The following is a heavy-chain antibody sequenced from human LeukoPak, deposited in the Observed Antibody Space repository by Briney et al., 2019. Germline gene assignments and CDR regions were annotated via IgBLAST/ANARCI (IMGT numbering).Heavy chain of an antibody. J-gene: IGHJ4*02. D-gene: IGHD3-10*01. CDR2: IRYDGSNK. CDR1: GFTFSSYG. CDR3: AKLDYYGSGTVVNPLDY. V-gene: IGHV3-30*02. Sequence: GGSLRLSRAASGFTFSSYGMHWVRQAPGKGLEWVAFIRYDGSNKYYADSVKGRFTNSRDNSKNTLYLQMNSLRAEDTAVYYCAKLDYYGSGTVVNPLDYWGQGTLVTVSS.